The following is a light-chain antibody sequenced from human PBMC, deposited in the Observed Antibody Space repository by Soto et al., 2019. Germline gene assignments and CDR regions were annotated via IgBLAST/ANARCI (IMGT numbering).Light chain of an antibody. Sequence: IVMTQSPDSLGVSLGERATINCKSNQTILYGSNNKNYLSWYQQKPGQPPKLLIYWASTRKYGVPERFSASGSGTDFTLSITNLQAEDVAVDDCHEYYSPPFAFGPGTKVHL. CDR1: QTILYGSNNKNY. CDR2: WAS. V-gene: IGKV4-1*01. J-gene: IGKJ3*01. CDR3: HEYYSPPFA.